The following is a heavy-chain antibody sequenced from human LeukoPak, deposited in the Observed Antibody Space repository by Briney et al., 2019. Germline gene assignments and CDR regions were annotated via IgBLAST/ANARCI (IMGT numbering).Heavy chain of an antibody. D-gene: IGHD3-22*01. CDR2: ISGSGGST. CDR3: AKAPTTYYYDSSGYFWDIDY. CDR1: GFTFSSYA. J-gene: IGHJ4*02. V-gene: IGHV3-23*01. Sequence: GGSLRLSCAASGFTFSSYAMSWIRQAPGKGLEWVSAISGSGGSTYYADSVKGRFTISRDNSKNTLYLQMNSLRAEDTAVYYCAKAPTTYYYDSSGYFWDIDYWGQGTLVTVSS.